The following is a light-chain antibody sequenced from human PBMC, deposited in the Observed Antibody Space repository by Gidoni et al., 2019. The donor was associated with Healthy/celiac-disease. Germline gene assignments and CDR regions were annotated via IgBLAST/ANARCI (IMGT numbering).Light chain of an antibody. Sequence: SALPQPASVSGSPGQSITISCPGTSSDVGGYNYVSWYQQHPGKAPKLMIYDVSNRPSGVSNRFSGSKSGNTASLTSSGLQAEDEADYYCSSYTSSSPVFGGGTKLTVL. J-gene: IGLJ2*01. CDR3: SSYTSSSPV. V-gene: IGLV2-14*01. CDR1: SSDVGGYNY. CDR2: DVS.